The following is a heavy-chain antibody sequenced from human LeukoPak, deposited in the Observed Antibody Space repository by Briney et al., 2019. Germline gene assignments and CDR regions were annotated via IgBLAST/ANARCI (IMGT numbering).Heavy chain of an antibody. CDR3: ARRGPHGGYWGYYYMDV. D-gene: IGHD2-21*01. V-gene: IGHV4-39*07. CDR2: IYYSGST. CDR1: GGSISSNSYY. J-gene: IGHJ6*03. Sequence: SETLSLTCAVSGGSISSNSYYWGWIRQPPGKGLEWIGSIYYSGSTYYNPSLKSRVTISVDTSKNQFSLKLSSVTAADTAVYYCARRGPHGGYWGYYYMDVWGKGTTVTISS.